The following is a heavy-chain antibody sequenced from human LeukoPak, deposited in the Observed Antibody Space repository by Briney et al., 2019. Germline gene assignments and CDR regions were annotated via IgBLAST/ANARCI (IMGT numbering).Heavy chain of an antibody. J-gene: IGHJ4*02. CDR2: ISYDGSNK. CDR1: GFTFSSYG. D-gene: IGHD3-9*01. Sequence: GGSLRLSCAASGFTFSSYGMHWVRQAPGKGLEWVAVISYDGSNKYYADSVKGRFTISRDNSKNTLYLQMNSLRAEDTAVYYCATSSRYDYWGQGALVTVSS. CDR3: ATSSRYDY. V-gene: IGHV3-30*03.